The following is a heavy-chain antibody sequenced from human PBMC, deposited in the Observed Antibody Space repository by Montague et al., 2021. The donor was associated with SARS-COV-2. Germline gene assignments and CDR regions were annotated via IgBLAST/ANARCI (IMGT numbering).Heavy chain of an antibody. D-gene: IGHD5-24*01. CDR2: IYYRGST. CDR1: GGSINNSY. V-gene: IGHV4-59*12. CDR3: AREDRWNWFDP. Sequence: SETLSLTCTFSGGSINNSYWIWIRQPPGKGLELIGYIYYRGSTNYNPSLETRVIISLDPAKNQFSLKMSSVTAADTAVYYCAREDRWNWFDPWGQGTLVIVSS. J-gene: IGHJ5*02.